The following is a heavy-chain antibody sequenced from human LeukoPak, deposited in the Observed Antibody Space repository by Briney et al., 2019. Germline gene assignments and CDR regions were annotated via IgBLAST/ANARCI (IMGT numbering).Heavy chain of an antibody. D-gene: IGHD3-10*01. CDR3: GGGAGGAEGFDY. Sequence: ASVKVSCKASGYTFTSYDINWVRQATGQGLEWMGWMNPNSGNTGYAQKLQGRVTMTTDTSTSTAYMELRSLRSDDTAVYYWGGGAGGAEGFDYWGQGTLVTVSS. CDR2: MNPNSGNT. V-gene: IGHV1-8*01. CDR1: GYTFTSYD. J-gene: IGHJ4*02.